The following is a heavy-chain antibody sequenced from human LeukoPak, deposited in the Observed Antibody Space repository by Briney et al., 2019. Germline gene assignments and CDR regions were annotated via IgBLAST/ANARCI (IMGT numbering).Heavy chain of an antibody. D-gene: IGHD3-10*01. CDR2: IRSSGGST. CDR1: GFTFSSYA. J-gene: IGHJ5*02. Sequence: PGGSLRLSCAASGFTFSSYAMSWVRQAPGKGLEWVSSIRSSGGSTFYADSVRGRFTTSRDNSKNTLYLQMNSLRGEVTAVYYCAKDRSGSFPNWFDPWGQGTLVTVSS. CDR3: AKDRSGSFPNWFDP. V-gene: IGHV3-23*01.